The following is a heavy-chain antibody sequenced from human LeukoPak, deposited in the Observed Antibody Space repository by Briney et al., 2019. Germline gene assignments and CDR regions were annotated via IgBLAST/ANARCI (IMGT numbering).Heavy chain of an antibody. CDR3: ARAPYSGYDKGFDY. V-gene: IGHV1-69*13. CDR1: GGTFSSYA. J-gene: IGHJ4*02. Sequence: WASVKVSCKASGGTFSSYAISWVRQAPGQGLEWMGGIIPIFGTANYAQKFQGRVTITADESTSTAYMELSSLRSEGTAVYYCARAPYSGYDKGFDYWGQGTLVTVSS. CDR2: IIPIFGTA. D-gene: IGHD5-12*01.